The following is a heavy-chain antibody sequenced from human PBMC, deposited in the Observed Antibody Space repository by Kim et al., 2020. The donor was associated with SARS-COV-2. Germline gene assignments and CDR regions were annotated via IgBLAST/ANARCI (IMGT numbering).Heavy chain of an antibody. J-gene: IGHJ5*01. CDR2: ISYDGSNK. D-gene: IGHD3-3*01. CDR3: AEVPYYDFCSGYLSS. CDR1: GFTFSSYG. V-gene: IGHV3-30*18. Sequence: GGSLRLSCAASGFTFSSYGMHWVRQAPGKGLEWVAVISYDGSNKYYADSVKGRFTISRDNSKNTLYLQMNSLRAEDTAVYYCAEVPYYDFCSGYLSSWG.